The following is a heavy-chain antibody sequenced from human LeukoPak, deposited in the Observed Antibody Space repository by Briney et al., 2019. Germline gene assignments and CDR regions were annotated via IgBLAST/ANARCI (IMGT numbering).Heavy chain of an antibody. CDR3: AREMGAQEFDY. J-gene: IGHJ4*02. CDR2: INPTGSST. V-gene: IGHV1-46*01. D-gene: IGHD1-26*01. Sequence: ASVKVSCKASGYSFTSHYMHWVRQAPGQGLEWLGLINPTGSSTLYAQKFQGRVTMTTGTSTSTAYMELRSLRSDDTAVYYCAREMGAQEFDYWGQGTLVTVSS. CDR1: GYSFTSHY.